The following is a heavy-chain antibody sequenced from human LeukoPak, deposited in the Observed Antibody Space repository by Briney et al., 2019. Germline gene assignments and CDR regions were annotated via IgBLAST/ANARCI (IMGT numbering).Heavy chain of an antibody. CDR1: GGSMTYYY. Sequence: ASETLSLTCTVSGGSMTYYYWTWIRQPPGKGLEWIGYIYYSGNTNYDPSLKSRVTISVDTSKNQFSLMLGSVTAADTAVFYCARQRGGYVDYWGQGTLVTVSS. CDR3: ARQRGGYVDY. J-gene: IGHJ4*02. CDR2: IYYSGNT. D-gene: IGHD2-15*01. V-gene: IGHV4-59*08.